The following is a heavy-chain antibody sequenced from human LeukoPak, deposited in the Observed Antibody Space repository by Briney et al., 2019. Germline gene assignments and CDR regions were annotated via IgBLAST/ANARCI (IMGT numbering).Heavy chain of an antibody. CDR1: GGSISSSSYY. V-gene: IGHV4-39*07. CDR2: IYYSGRT. D-gene: IGHD6-13*01. CDR3: ARVVIPYIATAGTGAFDY. J-gene: IGHJ4*02. Sequence: SETLSLTCTVSGGSISSSSYYWGWIRQPPGKGLEWIGSIYYSGRTYYNPSLKSRVTISVDTSKNQFSLKLSSVTAADTAVYYCARVVIPYIATAGTGAFDYWGQGTLVTVSS.